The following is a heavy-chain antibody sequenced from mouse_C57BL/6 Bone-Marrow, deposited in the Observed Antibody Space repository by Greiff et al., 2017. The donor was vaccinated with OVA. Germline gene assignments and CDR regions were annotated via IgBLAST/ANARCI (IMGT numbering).Heavy chain of an antibody. J-gene: IGHJ4*01. CDR2: FYPGSGSI. Sequence: VQLQQSGAELVKPGASVKLSCKASGYTFTEYTIHWVKQRSGQGLEWIGWFYPGSGSIKYNEKFKDKATLTADKSSSTVYMELSRLTSEVSAVYFCARHEDPPTVVARSYAMDYWGQGTSVTVSS. D-gene: IGHD1-1*01. CDR1: GYTFTEYT. V-gene: IGHV1-62-2*01. CDR3: ARHEDPPTVVARSYAMDY.